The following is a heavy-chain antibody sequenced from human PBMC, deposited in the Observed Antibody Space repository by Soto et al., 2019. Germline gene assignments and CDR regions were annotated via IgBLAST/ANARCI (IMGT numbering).Heavy chain of an antibody. CDR1: GFTFSSYS. J-gene: IGHJ4*02. D-gene: IGHD3-9*01. CDR2: ISSSSSYI. CDR3: ARERYDILTGTFDY. V-gene: IGHV3-21*01. Sequence: PGGSLRLSCAASGFTFSSYSMNWVRQAPGKGLEWVSSISSSSSYIYYADSVKGRFTISRDNTKNSLYLQMNSLRAEDTSVYYCARERYDILTGTFDYWGQGTLVTVSS.